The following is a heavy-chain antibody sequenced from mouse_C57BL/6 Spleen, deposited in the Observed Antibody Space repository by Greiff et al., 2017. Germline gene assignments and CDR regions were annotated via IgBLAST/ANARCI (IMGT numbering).Heavy chain of an antibody. CDR2: IDPSDSET. D-gene: IGHD1-1*01. J-gene: IGHJ4*01. Sequence: QVQLQQPGAELVRPGSSVKLSCKASGYTFTSYWMHWVKQRPIQGLEWIGNIDPSDSETHYNQKFKDKATLTVDKSSRTAYMQLSSLTSEDSAVYYCARSRDSLRGCAMDYWGQGTSVTVSS. V-gene: IGHV1-52*01. CDR3: ARSRDSLRGCAMDY. CDR1: GYTFTSYW.